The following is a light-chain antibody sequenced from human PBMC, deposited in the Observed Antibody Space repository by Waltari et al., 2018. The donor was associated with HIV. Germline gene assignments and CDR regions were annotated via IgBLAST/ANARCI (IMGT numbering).Light chain of an antibody. J-gene: IGLJ2*01. Sequence: QSVVTQSASVSGFPGPSITISCTRSHSASGHYNFISWYQHTPGKVPKVIISEIETRSSVLSDRFSGSKSGDTASLTSAGLRAEDEADYYCTSYTSNDTLIFGGGTRVTVL. CDR3: TSYTSNDTLI. CDR1: HSASGHYNF. V-gene: IGLV2-14*01. CDR2: EIE.